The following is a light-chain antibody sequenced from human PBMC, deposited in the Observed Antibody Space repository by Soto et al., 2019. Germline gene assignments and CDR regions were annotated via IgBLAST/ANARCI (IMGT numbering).Light chain of an antibody. Sequence: EIVLTQSPCTLSLSPGERATLSCRASQSVSSSSLDWYQQKPGQAPRLLIYGASTRATGIPDRFSGSGSGTDVTVTISRLEPEDFAVYYCQQYGNSPLYTFGQGTKVEIK. CDR1: QSVSSSS. CDR3: QQYGNSPLYT. CDR2: GAS. J-gene: IGKJ2*01. V-gene: IGKV3-20*01.